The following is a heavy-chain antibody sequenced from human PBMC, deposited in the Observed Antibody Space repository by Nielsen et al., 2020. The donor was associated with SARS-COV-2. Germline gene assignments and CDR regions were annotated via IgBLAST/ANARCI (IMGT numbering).Heavy chain of an antibody. V-gene: IGHV3-9*01. Sequence: GGSLRLSCAASGFTFDDYAMHWVRQAPGKGLEWVSGISWNSGSIGYADSVKGRFTISRDNAKNSLYLQMNSLRAEDTAVYYCARGSGYGASFDCWGQGALVTVSS. CDR1: GFTFDDYA. D-gene: IGHD3-22*01. CDR3: ARGSGYGASFDC. CDR2: ISWNSGSI. J-gene: IGHJ4*02.